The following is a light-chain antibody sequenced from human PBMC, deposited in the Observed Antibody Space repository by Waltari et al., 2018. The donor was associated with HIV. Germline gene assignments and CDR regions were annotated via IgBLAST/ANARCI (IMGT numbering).Light chain of an antibody. CDR3: QVWDTNSHHPGV. V-gene: IGLV3-21*04. CDR1: HLGSKS. Sequence: SYVLTQPPSVSVAPGKTARITCGGNHLGSKSVHWYQQKPGQAPELVIYDDSDRPSGIPERFSGSNSGNTATLTISRVEAGDEADYYCQVWDTNSHHPGVFGGGTKLTVL. J-gene: IGLJ3*02. CDR2: DDS.